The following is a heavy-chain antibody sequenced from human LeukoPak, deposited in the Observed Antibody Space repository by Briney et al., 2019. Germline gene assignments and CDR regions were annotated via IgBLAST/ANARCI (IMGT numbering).Heavy chain of an antibody. CDR3: AKRGGDY. D-gene: IGHD3-16*01. J-gene: IGHJ4*02. CDR2: IKPDGSET. V-gene: IGHV3-7*03. Sequence: GGSLRLSCAASGFPFSRSWMDWVRQAPGKGLEWVANIKPDGSETYFRDSVRGRFTISRDNAKSSLYLEMNNLTVEDTAVYYCAKRGGDYWGQGTLVTVSS. CDR1: GFPFSRSW.